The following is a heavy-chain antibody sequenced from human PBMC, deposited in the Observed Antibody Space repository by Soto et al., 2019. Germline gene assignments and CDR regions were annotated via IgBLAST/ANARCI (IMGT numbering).Heavy chain of an antibody. D-gene: IGHD3-16*01. CDR1: GFTFSSYA. J-gene: IGHJ4*02. V-gene: IGHV3-23*01. Sequence: GGSLRLSCAASGFTFSSYAMSWVRQAPGKGLEWVSAISGSGGSAYYADSVKGRFTISRDNSKNTLYLQMNSLRAEDTAVYYCAKVLRSPGGYFDYWGQGTLVTVSS. CDR3: AKVLRSPGGYFDY. CDR2: ISGSGGSA.